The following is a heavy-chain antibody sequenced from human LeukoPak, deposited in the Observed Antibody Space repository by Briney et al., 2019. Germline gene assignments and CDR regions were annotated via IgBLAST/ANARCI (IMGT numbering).Heavy chain of an antibody. CDR1: GYTFTGYY. J-gene: IGHJ1*01. Sequence: ASVKVSCKASGYTFTGYYMHWVRQAPGQGLEWMGWINPNGGGTNYAQKFQGRVTMTRDTSISTAYMELSRLRSDDTAVYYCARVGQQRQYGARHWGQGTLVTVSS. CDR3: ARVGQQRQYGARH. CDR2: INPNGGGT. D-gene: IGHD6-13*01. V-gene: IGHV1-2*02.